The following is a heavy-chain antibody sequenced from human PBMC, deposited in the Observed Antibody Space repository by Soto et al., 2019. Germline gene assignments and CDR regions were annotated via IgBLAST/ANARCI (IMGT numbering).Heavy chain of an antibody. J-gene: IGHJ6*02. CDR3: ARGPSSGSYYYYYYGMDV. CDR1: GGSISSYY. D-gene: IGHD3-22*01. Sequence: SETLSLTCTVSGGSISSYYWSWIRQPAGKGLEWIGRIYTSGSTNYNPSLKSRVTMSVDTSKNQFSLKLSSVTAADTAVYYCARGPSSGSYYYYYYGMDVWGQGTTVTVSS. V-gene: IGHV4-4*07. CDR2: IYTSGST.